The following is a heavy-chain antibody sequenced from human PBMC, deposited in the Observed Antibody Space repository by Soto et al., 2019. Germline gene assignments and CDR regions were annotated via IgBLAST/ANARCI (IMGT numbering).Heavy chain of an antibody. CDR1: GGSISSGGYY. J-gene: IGHJ3*02. Sequence: QVQLQESGPGLVKPSQTLSLTCTVSGGSISSGGYYWSWIRQHPGKGLEWIGYIYYSGITYYNPSLKSRLTLSVDTSKNQFSLKLSSVTAADTAVYYCASVPIRVAVAGNDAFDIWGQGTMVTVSS. CDR3: ASVPIRVAVAGNDAFDI. V-gene: IGHV4-31*03. D-gene: IGHD6-19*01. CDR2: IYYSGIT.